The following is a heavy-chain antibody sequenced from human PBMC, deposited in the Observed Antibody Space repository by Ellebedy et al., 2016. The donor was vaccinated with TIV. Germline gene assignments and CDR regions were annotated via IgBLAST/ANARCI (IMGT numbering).Heavy chain of an antibody. Sequence: MPGGSLRLSCTVSGGSISGYYWGWIRQPPGKGLEWIGYFYYSGITDYNPSLRSRVIISVDTSKNQLSLKLSSVTAADAAMYYCARDPPDSDWDYWGQGTLVTVSS. V-gene: IGHV4-59*12. CDR3: ARDPPDSDWDY. CDR1: GGSISGYY. D-gene: IGHD2-21*02. J-gene: IGHJ4*02. CDR2: FYYSGIT.